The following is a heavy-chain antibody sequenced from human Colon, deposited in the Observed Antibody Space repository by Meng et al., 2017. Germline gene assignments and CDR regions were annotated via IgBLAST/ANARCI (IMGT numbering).Heavy chain of an antibody. CDR3: ARNSAAGVDY. V-gene: IGHV4-4*02. Sequence: QVQLQDSGPGLVKPSETLSLACSVSGASVSVNSYWSWVRQPPGRGLEWIGQIDHRGSAYYRPSLKSRVTISVDKSKNQFSLKLSSVTAADTAVYYCARNSAAGVDYWGQGTLVTVSS. D-gene: IGHD6-13*01. CDR1: GASVSVNSY. CDR2: IDHRGSA. J-gene: IGHJ4*02.